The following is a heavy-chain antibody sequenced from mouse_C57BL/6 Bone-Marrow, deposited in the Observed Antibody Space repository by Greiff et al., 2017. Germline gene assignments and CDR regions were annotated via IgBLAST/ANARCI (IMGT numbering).Heavy chain of an antibody. V-gene: IGHV5-4*01. CDR2: ISDGGSYT. CDR1: GFTFSSYA. J-gene: IGHJ2*01. CDR3: ARDRGQLRLNYFDY. Sequence: EVKLMESGGGLVKPGGSLKLSCAASGFTFSSYAMSWVRQTPEKRLEWVATISDGGSYTYYPDNVKGRCTISRDNAKNNLYLQMSHLKSEDTAMYYCARDRGQLRLNYFDYWGQGTTLTVSS. D-gene: IGHD3-2*02.